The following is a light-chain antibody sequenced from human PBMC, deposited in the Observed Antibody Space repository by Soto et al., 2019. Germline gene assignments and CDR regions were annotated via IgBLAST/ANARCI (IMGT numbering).Light chain of an antibody. V-gene: IGLV1-40*01. Sequence: QSVLTQPPSVSGATGQRVTISCTGSSSNIGAGYDVHWYQQLPGTAPKLLMYGNSNRPSGVPDRFSGSKSGTSASLAITGLQAEDEADYYCQSYDSSLSGHVVFGGGTKLTVL. J-gene: IGLJ2*01. CDR1: SSNIGAGYD. CDR2: GNS. CDR3: QSYDSSLSGHVV.